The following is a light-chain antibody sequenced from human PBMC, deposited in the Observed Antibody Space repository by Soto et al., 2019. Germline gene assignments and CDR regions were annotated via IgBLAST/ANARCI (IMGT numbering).Light chain of an antibody. Sequence: EVALTQSPGTLYLPPGDRATLSCRASQSVSSNYLAWYQQKPGQAPRLLIYAASNRATGIPDRFSGGGSGTDFTLTISRLEPEDFAVYYCQQYGSSPRTFGQGTELEI. CDR2: AAS. J-gene: IGKJ2*01. CDR3: QQYGSSPRT. V-gene: IGKV3-20*01. CDR1: QSVSSNY.